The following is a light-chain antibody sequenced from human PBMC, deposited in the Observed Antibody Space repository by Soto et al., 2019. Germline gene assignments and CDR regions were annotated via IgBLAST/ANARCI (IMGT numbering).Light chain of an antibody. Sequence: QSALTQPASVSGSPGQSITISCTGTSSAVGGYNHVSWYQQHPGKAPKLMIYEVSNRPSGVSNRFSGSKSRNTAPLTLSGLQAEHETDYCCISYPSITPPLCVFATGTQVTVL. V-gene: IGLV2-14*01. J-gene: IGLJ1*01. CDR1: SSAVGGYNH. CDR3: ISYPSITPPLCV. CDR2: EVS.